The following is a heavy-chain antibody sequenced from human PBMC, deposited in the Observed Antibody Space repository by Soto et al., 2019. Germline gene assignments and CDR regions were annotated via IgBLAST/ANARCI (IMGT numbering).Heavy chain of an antibody. CDR1: GFTFSSYA. CDR2: ISYDGSNK. J-gene: IGHJ4*02. D-gene: IGHD2-21*02. Sequence: QVQLVESGGGVVQPGRSLRLSCAASGFTFSSYAMHWVRQAPGKGLEWVAVISYDGSNKYYADSVKGRFTISRDNSKNTLYLQMNSLRAEDTAVYYLGRAYCGGDYPFDCWGQGNLVTVAS. V-gene: IGHV3-30-3*01. CDR3: GRAYCGGDYPFDC.